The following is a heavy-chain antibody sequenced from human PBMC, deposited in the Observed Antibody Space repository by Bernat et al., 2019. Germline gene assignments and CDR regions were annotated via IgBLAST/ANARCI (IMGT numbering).Heavy chain of an antibody. CDR3: ATTKVVGATMGEAG. J-gene: IGHJ4*02. V-gene: IGHV3-23*01. CDR1: EFTFSSYA. Sequence: EVQLLESGGGLVQPGGSLRLSCAASEFTFSSYAMSWVRQAPVKGLEWVSGISGSGGSTYYADSVKGRFTISRDNSKNTLFLQMNSLRAEDTAVYYCATTKVVGATMGEAGWGQGTLVTVSS. D-gene: IGHD1-26*01. CDR2: ISGSGGST.